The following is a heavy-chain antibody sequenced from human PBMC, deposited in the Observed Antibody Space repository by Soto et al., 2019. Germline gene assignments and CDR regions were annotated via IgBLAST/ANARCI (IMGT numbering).Heavy chain of an antibody. J-gene: IGHJ3*02. CDR2: IIPILGIA. CDR3: ARVLTYDYSAFDI. D-gene: IGHD5-12*01. CDR1: GGTFSSYT. V-gene: IGHV1-69*02. Sequence: QVQLVQSGAEVKKPGSSVKVSCKASGGTFSSYTISWVRQAPGHGLEWMGRIIPILGIANYAQKFQGRVTITADKSTSTAYMELSSLRSEDTAVYYCARVLTYDYSAFDIWGQGTMVTVSS.